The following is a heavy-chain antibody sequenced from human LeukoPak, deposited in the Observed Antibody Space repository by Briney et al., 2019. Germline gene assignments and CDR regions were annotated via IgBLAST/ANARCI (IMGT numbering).Heavy chain of an antibody. CDR2: INPNSGGT. V-gene: IGHV1-2*02. CDR3: ARWSIAVADFYFDY. Sequence: GASVKVSCKASGYTFTGYYMHWVRLAHGQGLELMGWINPNSGGTNYAQKFQGRVTMTRDTSISTAYMELSRLRSDDTAVYYCARWSIAVADFYFDYWGQGTLVTVSS. D-gene: IGHD6-19*01. J-gene: IGHJ4*02. CDR1: GYTFTGYY.